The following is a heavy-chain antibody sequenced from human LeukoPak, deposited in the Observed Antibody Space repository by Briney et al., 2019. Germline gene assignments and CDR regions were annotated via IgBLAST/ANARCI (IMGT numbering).Heavy chain of an antibody. CDR2: ISWNSGSI. J-gene: IGHJ4*02. V-gene: IGHV3-9*01. Sequence: PGRSLRLSCAASGFTFDDYVMHWVRQAPGKGLEWVSGISWNSGSIGYADSVKGRFTISRDNAKNSLYLQMNSLRAEDTALYYCAKDPGDYYDSSGYIDYWGQGTLVTVSS. CDR1: GFTFDDYV. CDR3: AKDPGDYYDSSGYIDY. D-gene: IGHD3-22*01.